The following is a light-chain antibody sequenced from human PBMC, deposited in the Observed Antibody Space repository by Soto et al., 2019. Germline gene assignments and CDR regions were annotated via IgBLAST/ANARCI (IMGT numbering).Light chain of an antibody. V-gene: IGLV2-23*01. J-gene: IGLJ2*01. CDR1: SSDVGSYNL. CDR2: EGS. CDR3: CSYAGSSTPVL. Sequence: QAVVTQPASVSGSPGQSITISCTGTSSDVGSYNLVSWYQQHPGKAPKLMIYEGSKRPSGVSNRFSGSKSGNTASLTISGLQAEDEADYYCCSYAGSSTPVLFGGGTKVTVL.